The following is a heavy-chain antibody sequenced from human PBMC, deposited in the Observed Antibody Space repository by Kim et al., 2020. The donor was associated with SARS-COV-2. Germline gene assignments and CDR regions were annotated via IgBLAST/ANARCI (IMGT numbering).Heavy chain of an antibody. Sequence: GGSLRLSCAASGFTFSNAWMSWVRQAPGKWLEWVGRIKSKTDGGTTDYAAPVKGRFTISRDDSKNTLYLQMNSLKTEDTAVYYCTTGGPIIAAAGARYYYYGMDVWGQGTTVTVSS. CDR2: IKSKTDGGTT. V-gene: IGHV3-15*01. CDR1: GFTFSNAW. CDR3: TTGGPIIAAAGARYYYYGMDV. D-gene: IGHD6-13*01. J-gene: IGHJ6*02.